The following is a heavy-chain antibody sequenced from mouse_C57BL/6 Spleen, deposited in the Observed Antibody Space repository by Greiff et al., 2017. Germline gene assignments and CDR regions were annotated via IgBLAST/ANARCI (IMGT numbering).Heavy chain of an antibody. Sequence: QVQLQQPGTELVKPGASVKLSCKASGYTFTSYWMPWVKQRPGQGLEWIGNINPSNGGTNYNEKFKSKATLTVDNTSSTAYMQLSILTSEDSAVYYCARRGAAQATFAYWGQGTLVTVSA. CDR1: GYTFTSYW. V-gene: IGHV1-53*01. CDR2: INPSNGGT. CDR3: ARRGAAQATFAY. D-gene: IGHD3-2*02. J-gene: IGHJ3*01.